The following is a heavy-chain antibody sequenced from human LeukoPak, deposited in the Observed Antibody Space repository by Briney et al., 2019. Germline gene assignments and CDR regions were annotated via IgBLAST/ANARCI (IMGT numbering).Heavy chain of an antibody. Sequence: SVKVSCKSSGYTFTDYYMHWVRQAPGQGLEWMGGIIPIFGTANYAQKFQGRVTITADESTSTAYMELSSLRSEDTAVYYCARVSYSSGWYRAFDIWGQGTMVTVSS. V-gene: IGHV1-69*13. CDR2: IIPIFGTA. CDR3: ARVSYSSGWYRAFDI. CDR1: GYTFTDYY. D-gene: IGHD6-19*01. J-gene: IGHJ3*02.